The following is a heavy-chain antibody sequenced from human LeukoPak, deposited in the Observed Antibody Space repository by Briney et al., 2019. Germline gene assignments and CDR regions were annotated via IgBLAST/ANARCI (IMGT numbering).Heavy chain of an antibody. J-gene: IGHJ4*02. D-gene: IGHD2-2*01. CDR3: ARGPTSKYFDY. CDR1: GGSISSYY. Sequence: SETLSLTCTVSGGSISSYYWSWIRQPPGKGLEWIGYIYYSGTTNYNPSLKSRVTISVDTSKNQFSLKLSSVTAADTAVYYCARGPTSKYFDYWGQGILVTVSS. V-gene: IGHV4-59*01. CDR2: IYYSGTT.